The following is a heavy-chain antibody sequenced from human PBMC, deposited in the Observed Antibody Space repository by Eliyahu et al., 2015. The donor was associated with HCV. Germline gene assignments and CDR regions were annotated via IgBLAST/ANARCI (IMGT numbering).Heavy chain of an antibody. CDR2: IHSSGSIL. J-gene: IGHJ4*02. CDR1: GFTFSSYE. CDR3: AREGTRDSLDY. D-gene: IGHD3-10*01. Sequence: EVQLVESGGGLVQPGGSLRLSCEASGFTFSSYEMNWVRQAPGKGLEWVSYIHSSGSILSHADSVKGRFTISRDNAKNSLYLQMNSLRAEDTAVYYCAREGTRDSLDYWGQGTLVTVSS. V-gene: IGHV3-48*03.